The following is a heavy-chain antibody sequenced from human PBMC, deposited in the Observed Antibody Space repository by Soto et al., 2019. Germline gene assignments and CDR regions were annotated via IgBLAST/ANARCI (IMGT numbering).Heavy chain of an antibody. CDR2: ISGSGGST. V-gene: IGHV3-23*01. Sequence: GGSLRLSCAASGFTFSSYAMSWVRQAPGKGLEWVSAISGSGGSTYYADSVKGRFTISRDNSKNTLYLQMNSLRAEDTAVYYCANNGRYLRFLDYWGQGTLVTVSS. D-gene: IGHD3-3*01. J-gene: IGHJ4*02. CDR3: ANNGRYLRFLDY. CDR1: GFTFSSYA.